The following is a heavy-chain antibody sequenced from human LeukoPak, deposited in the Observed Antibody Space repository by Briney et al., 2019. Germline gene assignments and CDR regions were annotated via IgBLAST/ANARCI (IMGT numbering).Heavy chain of an antibody. V-gene: IGHV4-30-4*08. D-gene: IGHD3-22*01. CDR2: IYYSGST. J-gene: IGHJ4*02. CDR1: GGSISSGDYY. CDR3: ARAGYYDSSGDDY. Sequence: PSETLSLTCTVSGGSISSGDYYWSWIRQPSGKGLEWIGYIYYSGSTYYNPSLKSRVTISVDTSKNQFSLKLCSVTAADTAVYYCARAGYYDSSGDDYWGQGTLVTVSS.